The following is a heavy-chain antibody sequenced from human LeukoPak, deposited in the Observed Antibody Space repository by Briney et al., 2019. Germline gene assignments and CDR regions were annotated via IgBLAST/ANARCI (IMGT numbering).Heavy chain of an antibody. CDR3: ARGANWGSAGLYYYYMDV. Sequence: KPSETLSLTCTVSGGSISSYYWSWIRQPAGKGLEWIGRIYTSGSTNYNPSLKSRVTMSVDTSKNQFSLKLSSVTAVDTAVYYCARGANWGSAGLYYYYMDVWGEGTTVTVSS. D-gene: IGHD7-27*01. V-gene: IGHV4-4*07. CDR2: IYTSGST. J-gene: IGHJ6*03. CDR1: GGSISSYY.